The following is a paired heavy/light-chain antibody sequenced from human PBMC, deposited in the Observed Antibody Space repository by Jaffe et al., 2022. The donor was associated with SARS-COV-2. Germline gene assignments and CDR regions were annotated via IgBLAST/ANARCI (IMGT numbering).Light chain of an antibody. Sequence: EIVLTQSPGTLSLSPGERATLSCRASQSVTSNYLAWYQQRPGQAPRLLIYDTSSRATGIPDRFSGSGSGTDFTLTISGLEPEDFAVYYCQQYGSSRGTFGQGTKVEVK. CDR2: DTS. J-gene: IGKJ1*01. V-gene: IGKV3-20*01. CDR1: QSVTSNY. CDR3: QQYGSSRGT.
Heavy chain of an antibody. J-gene: IGHJ6*03. CDR3: AKDFYLCSGNICYSGYFKYYYMDV. Sequence: EVQLVESGGGLVQPGGSLRLSCVGSGFTFSSHAMSWVRQAPGKGLEWVSAISGSSSSVYYAASVKGRFTISRDNSKNTLFLQMNSPRVEDTAVYYCAKDFYLCSGNICYSGYFKYYYMDVWGKGTTVTVSS. CDR1: GFTFSSHA. CDR2: ISGSSSSV. D-gene: IGHD2-15*01. V-gene: IGHV3-23*04.